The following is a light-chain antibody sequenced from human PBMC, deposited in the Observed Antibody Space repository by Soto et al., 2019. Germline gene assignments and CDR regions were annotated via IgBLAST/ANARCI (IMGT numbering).Light chain of an antibody. CDR2: VGTGGIVG. Sequence: QPVLTQPPSASASLGASVTLTCTLSSGYSNYKVDWYQQRPGKGPRFVMRVGTGGIVGSKGDGIPDRFSVLGSGLNRYLTIQNIQEEDESDYHCGADHGSGSNFVWVFGGGTKLTVL. J-gene: IGLJ2*01. V-gene: IGLV9-49*01. CDR1: SGYSNYK. CDR3: GADHGSGSNFVWV.